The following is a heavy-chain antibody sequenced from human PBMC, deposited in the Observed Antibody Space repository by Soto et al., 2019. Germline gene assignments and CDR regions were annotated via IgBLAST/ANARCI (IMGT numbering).Heavy chain of an antibody. J-gene: IGHJ5*02. Sequence: PGGSLRLSCAASGFTFSDYYMSWIRQAPGKGLEWVSYISTTSSYTNYADSVKGRFTISRDNAKKSLYLQMNSLRADDTAVYYCARGQHWFDPWGQGTLVTVSS. CDR1: GFTFSDYY. CDR2: ISTTSSYT. CDR3: ARGQHWFDP. V-gene: IGHV3-11*05.